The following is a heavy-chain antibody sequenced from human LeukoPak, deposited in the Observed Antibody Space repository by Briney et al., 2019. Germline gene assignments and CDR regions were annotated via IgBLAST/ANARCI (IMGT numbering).Heavy chain of an antibody. Sequence: ASVKVSCKASGYTFTSYGISWVRQAPGQGLEWMGWISAYNGNTNYAQKLQGRVTMTTDTSTSTAYMELRSLRSEDTAVYYCARVGYSYALDAFDIWGQGTMVTVSS. J-gene: IGHJ3*02. CDR3: ARVGYSYALDAFDI. V-gene: IGHV1-18*01. D-gene: IGHD5-18*01. CDR1: GYTFTSYG. CDR2: ISAYNGNT.